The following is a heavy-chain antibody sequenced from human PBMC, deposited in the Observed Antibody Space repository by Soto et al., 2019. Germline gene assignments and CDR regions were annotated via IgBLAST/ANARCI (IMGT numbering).Heavy chain of an antibody. J-gene: IGHJ4*02. CDR1: GFTFSSYA. Sequence: GGSLRLSCAASGFTFSSYAMSWVRQAPGKGLEWVSAISGSGGSTYYADSVKGRYTISRDNSENTLYLQMNSLRAEDTAVYYCAKAHYDYYDSSGYYHHGGCFDYWGQGTLVTVSS. CDR3: AKAHYDYYDSSGYYHHGGCFDY. CDR2: ISGSGGST. D-gene: IGHD3-22*01. V-gene: IGHV3-23*01.